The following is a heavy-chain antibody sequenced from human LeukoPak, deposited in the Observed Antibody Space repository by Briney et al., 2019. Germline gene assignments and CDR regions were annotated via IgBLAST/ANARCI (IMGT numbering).Heavy chain of an antibody. V-gene: IGHV1-2*06. D-gene: IGHD3-22*01. J-gene: IGHJ4*02. CDR1: GYTLTDYY. CDR2: INPNSGGT. CDR3: TRVGYYESSGYYEY. Sequence: ASVKVSCKASGYTLTDYYMHWVRQAPGQGLEWMGRINPNSGGTNYAQKFQGRVTMTRDTSISTVYMELSRLRSDDTAVYYCTRVGYYESSGYYEYWGQGTLVTVSS.